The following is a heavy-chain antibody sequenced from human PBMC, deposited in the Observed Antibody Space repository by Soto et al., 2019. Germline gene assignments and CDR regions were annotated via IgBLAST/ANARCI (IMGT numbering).Heavy chain of an antibody. V-gene: IGHV4-38-2*02. CDR1: ASSISIYY. CDR3: AREDDGAGMDV. J-gene: IGHJ6*02. Sequence: QVHLQESGPGLVKPSETLSLTCAIGASSISIYYWGWIRQPPGKGLEWIGSIYHSGSSYYNPSLKSRVSLSLDTSKGQLSLTLTSVTAADTAVYYCAREDDGAGMDVWGQGTTVIVSS. D-gene: IGHD1-1*01. CDR2: IYHSGSS.